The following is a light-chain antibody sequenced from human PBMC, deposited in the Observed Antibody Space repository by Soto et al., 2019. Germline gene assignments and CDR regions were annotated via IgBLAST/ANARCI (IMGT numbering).Light chain of an antibody. Sequence: DIQMTQSPSTLSASVGDRVTITCRASQSIRDWLAWYQQIPGKAPQLLIYKASNLETGVPSRFSGTGSGTEFTLIINGLQPDDFATYYCQQYHSDSLRTFGQGTKVDIK. CDR3: QQYHSDSLRT. J-gene: IGKJ1*01. CDR1: QSIRDW. CDR2: KAS. V-gene: IGKV1-5*03.